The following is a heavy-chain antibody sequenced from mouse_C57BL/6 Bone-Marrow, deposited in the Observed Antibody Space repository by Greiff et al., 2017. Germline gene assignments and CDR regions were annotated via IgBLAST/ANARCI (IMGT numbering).Heavy chain of an antibody. CDR2: IDPSDSYT. CDR1: GYTFTSYW. D-gene: IGHD1-1*01. Sequence: QVQLQQSGAELVMPGASVKLSCKASGYTFTSYWMHWVKQRPGQGLEWIGEIDPSDSYTNYNQKFKGQSTLTVDKSSSTAYMQLSSLTSEDSAVYYCAREGLLRVWFAYWGQGTLVTVSA. CDR3: AREGLLRVWFAY. J-gene: IGHJ3*01. V-gene: IGHV1-69*01.